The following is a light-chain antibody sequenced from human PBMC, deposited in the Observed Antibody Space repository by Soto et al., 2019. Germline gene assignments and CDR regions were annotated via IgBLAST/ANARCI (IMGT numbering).Light chain of an antibody. Sequence: EIVLTQSPATLSLSPGERATLSCRASQSVGSYLAWYQMKPGQAPRLLIYDASNRATGIPARFSGSGSGKDFPLTIGGLEPEDFAFYSGKQRSNGPPGLSFGGGTKVDI. V-gene: IGKV3-11*01. CDR1: QSVGSY. J-gene: IGKJ4*01. CDR3: KQRSNGPPGLS. CDR2: DAS.